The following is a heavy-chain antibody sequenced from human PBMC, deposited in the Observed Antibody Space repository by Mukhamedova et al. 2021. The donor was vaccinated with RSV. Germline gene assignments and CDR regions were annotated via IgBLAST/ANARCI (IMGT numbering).Heavy chain of an antibody. Sequence: WIGKIAHSGSTNYNPSLKSRVTMSVDMSKNQFSLKLSSVTAADTAVYYCAFSGSDFNYWGQGTLVTVS. J-gene: IGHJ4*02. CDR3: AFSGSDFNY. V-gene: IGHV4-34*01. CDR2: IAHSGST. D-gene: IGHD6-25*01.